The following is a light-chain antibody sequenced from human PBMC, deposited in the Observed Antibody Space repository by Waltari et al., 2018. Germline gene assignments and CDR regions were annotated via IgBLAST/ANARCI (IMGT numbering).Light chain of an antibody. J-gene: IGKJ2*01. Sequence: EIVLAQSPGTLSLSPGERATLSCRASQSVDSSYLAWYQQKPGQAPSLLIYDASTRATGIPDRFSGSGSGTDFTLTISRLEPEDFAVYYCQQYGNSPYTFGQGTKLDIK. CDR1: QSVDSSY. CDR2: DAS. CDR3: QQYGNSPYT. V-gene: IGKV3-20*01.